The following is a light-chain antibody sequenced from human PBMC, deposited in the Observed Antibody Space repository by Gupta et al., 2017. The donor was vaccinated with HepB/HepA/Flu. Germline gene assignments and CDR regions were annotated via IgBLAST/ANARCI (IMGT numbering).Light chain of an antibody. Sequence: QTVVTQEPSFSVSPGGTVTLPCGLSSDSVSTNYYPSWYQQTPGQAPRTLIYNTNTRSSGVPDRFSGSILGNKAALTITGAQADDESDYYCVLYMGSGIWVFGGGTKLTVL. V-gene: IGLV8-61*01. J-gene: IGLJ3*02. CDR1: SDSVSTNYY. CDR3: VLYMGSGIWV. CDR2: NTN.